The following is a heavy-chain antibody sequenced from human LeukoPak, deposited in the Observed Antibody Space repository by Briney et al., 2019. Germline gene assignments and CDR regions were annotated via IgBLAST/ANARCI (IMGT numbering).Heavy chain of an antibody. V-gene: IGHV3-23*01. CDR3: AKDIFEDFWSGYCSRAFDY. J-gene: IGHJ4*02. CDR1: GFTFSSYA. Sequence: GGSLRLSCAASGFTFSSYAMSWVRQAPGKGLEWVSAISGSGGSTYYADSVKGRFTISRDNSKNTLYLQMNSLRAEDTAVYYCAKDIFEDFWSGYCSRAFDYWGQGTLVTVSS. D-gene: IGHD3-3*01. CDR2: ISGSGGST.